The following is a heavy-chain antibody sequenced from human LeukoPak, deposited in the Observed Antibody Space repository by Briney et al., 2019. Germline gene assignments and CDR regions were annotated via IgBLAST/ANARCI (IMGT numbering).Heavy chain of an antibody. J-gene: IGHJ5*02. D-gene: IGHD6-13*01. V-gene: IGHV3-23*01. CDR3: AKDRYSSSSSDWFDP. CDR1: GFTFSSYA. Sequence: PGGSLRLSCAASGFTFSSYAMSWVRQAPGKGLEWVSAISGSGGSTYYADSVKGRLTISRDNSKNTLYLQMNSLRAEDTAVYYCAKDRYSSSSSDWFDPWGQGTLVTVSS. CDR2: ISGSGGST.